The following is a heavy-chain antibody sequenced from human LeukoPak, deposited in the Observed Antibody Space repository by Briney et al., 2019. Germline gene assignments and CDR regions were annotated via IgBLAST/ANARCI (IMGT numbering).Heavy chain of an antibody. D-gene: IGHD3-10*01. CDR1: GFTFSSYS. J-gene: IGHJ3*02. CDR3: ARALLWFGELLRPDDAFDI. CDR2: ISSSSSTI. V-gene: IGHV3-48*01. Sequence: GGALRLSCAASGFTFSSYSMNWVRQAPGKGLEWVSYISSSSSTIYYADSVKGRFTISRDNAKNSLYLQMNSLRAEDTAVYYCARALLWFGELLRPDDAFDIWGQGTMVTVSS.